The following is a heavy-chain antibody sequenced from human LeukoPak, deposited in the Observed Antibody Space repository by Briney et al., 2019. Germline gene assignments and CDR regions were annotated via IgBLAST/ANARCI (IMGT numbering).Heavy chain of an antibody. Sequence: ASVKVSCKASGYTYTGYYMHWVRQAPGQGLEWMGWINPNSGGTKYAQKFQGRVTMTRDTSISTAYMELSRLRSDDTAVYYCATHRPVYGSGSYSAFDIWGQGTMVTVSS. CDR2: INPNSGGT. CDR3: ATHRPVYGSGSYSAFDI. D-gene: IGHD3-10*01. V-gene: IGHV1-2*02. CDR1: GYTYTGYY. J-gene: IGHJ3*02.